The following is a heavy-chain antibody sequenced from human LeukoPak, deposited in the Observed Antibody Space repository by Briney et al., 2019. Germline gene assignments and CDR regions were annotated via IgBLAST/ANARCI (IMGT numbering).Heavy chain of an antibody. V-gene: IGHV3-30*18. CDR2: ISYEGGTQ. CDR1: GVTLSPYG. Sequence: PGRSLRLSCAASGVTLSPYGMHWVRQAPGKGLEWVAVISYEGGTQHYADSVKGRFIISRDNPRNTLYLQMNILRTEDTAVYYCAKEGTPQVSTWYDLWGQGTQVIVPS. J-gene: IGHJ5*02. CDR3: AKEGTPQVSTWYDL. D-gene: IGHD3-10*01.